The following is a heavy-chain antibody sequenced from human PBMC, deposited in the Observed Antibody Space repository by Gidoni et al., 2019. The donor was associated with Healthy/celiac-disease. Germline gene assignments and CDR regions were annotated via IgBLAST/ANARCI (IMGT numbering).Heavy chain of an antibody. CDR1: GGSISSGGYS. D-gene: IGHD5-12*01. J-gene: IGHJ6*03. CDR3: ARVMEMATIDKGYYYYMDV. V-gene: IGHV4-31*03. Sequence: QVQLQESGPGLVKPSQTLSLTCTFSGGSISSGGYSWSWIRQPPGKGLEWIGNFYYSGSTYYNPSLKSRVTISVDTSKNQFSLKLSSVTAADTAVYYCARVMEMATIDKGYYYYMDVWGKGTTVTVSS. CDR2: FYYSGST.